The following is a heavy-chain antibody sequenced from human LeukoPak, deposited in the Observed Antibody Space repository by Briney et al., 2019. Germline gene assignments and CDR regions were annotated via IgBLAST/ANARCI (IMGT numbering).Heavy chain of an antibody. J-gene: IGHJ4*02. CDR3: VRANGAYGSSWSRWDY. V-gene: IGHV3-7*01. Sequence: PGGSLRLSCAASGFSFSHYWMSWVRQTPEKGLEWVANIKQDGSERYHVDSVKGRFTISRDNAKNSLYLEMNSLRAEDTAVYYCVRANGAYGSSWSRWDYWGQGTLVTVSS. CDR1: GFSFSHYW. CDR2: IKQDGSER. D-gene: IGHD6-13*01.